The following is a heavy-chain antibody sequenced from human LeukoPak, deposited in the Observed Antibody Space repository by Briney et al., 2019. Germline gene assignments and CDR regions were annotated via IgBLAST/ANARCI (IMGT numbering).Heavy chain of an antibody. D-gene: IGHD6-13*01. CDR3: GRFGYEAAVDL. V-gene: IGHV3-7*01. J-gene: IGHJ4*02. CDR2: IKPDGSET. CDR1: GFMFRTYW. Sequence: PGGTLRLSCAASGFMFRTYWMTWVRQAPGEGLDWVANIKPDGSETYYVDPVRGRFTISRDNAENLLYLQMNSLRGEDTAVYYCGRFGYEAAVDLWGQGTLVTVSS.